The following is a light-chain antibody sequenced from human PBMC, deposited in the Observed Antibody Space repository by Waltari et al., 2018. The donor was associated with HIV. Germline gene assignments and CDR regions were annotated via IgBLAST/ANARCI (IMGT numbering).Light chain of an antibody. Sequence: EIVMTQSPATLSVSPGERATLSCRASQSVSTSLAWYQQKPGQAPRLLIYGASSRATGIPARFSGSGSGTEYTLTISSLKSEDFAVYYCQQYNNWPRTFGRGTKVEIK. J-gene: IGKJ1*01. V-gene: IGKV3-15*01. CDR2: GAS. CDR1: QSVSTS. CDR3: QQYNNWPRT.